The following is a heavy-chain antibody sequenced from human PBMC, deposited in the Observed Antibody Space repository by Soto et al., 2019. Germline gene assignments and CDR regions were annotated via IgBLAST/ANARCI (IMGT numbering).Heavy chain of an antibody. Sequence: SETLSLTCTVSGGSISSSSYYWGWIRQPPGKGLEWIGSIYYSGSTYYNPSLKSRVTISVDTSKNQFSLKLSSVAAADTAVYYGARISIVATIYLDYWGQGTLVTVSS. J-gene: IGHJ4*02. CDR1: GGSISSSSYY. CDR3: ARISIVATIYLDY. V-gene: IGHV4-39*01. CDR2: IYYSGST. D-gene: IGHD5-12*01.